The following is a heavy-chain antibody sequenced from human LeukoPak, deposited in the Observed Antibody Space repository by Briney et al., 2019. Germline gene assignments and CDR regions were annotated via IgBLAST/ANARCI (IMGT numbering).Heavy chain of an antibody. Sequence: PGGSLRLSCAASGFTFDDYAMHWVRQAPGKGLEWASGISWNSGSIGYADSVKGRFTISRDNAKNSLYLQMSSLRAEDTALYYCAKVHGHYYYYYGMDVWGQGTTVTVSS. CDR1: GFTFDDYA. J-gene: IGHJ6*02. CDR3: AKVHGHYYYYYGMDV. CDR2: ISWNSGSI. V-gene: IGHV3-9*01.